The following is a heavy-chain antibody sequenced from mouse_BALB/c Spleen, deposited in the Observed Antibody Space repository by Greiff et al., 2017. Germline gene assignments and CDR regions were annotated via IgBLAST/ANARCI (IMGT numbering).Heavy chain of an antibody. Sequence: QVQLKESGPGLVQPSQSLSITCTVSGFSLTSYGVHWVRQSPGKGLEWLGVIWSGGSTDYNAAFISRLSISKDNSKSQVFFKMNSLQANDTAIYYCARVVYGSSLYWYFDVWGAGTTVTVSS. V-gene: IGHV2-2*02. J-gene: IGHJ1*01. CDR3: ARVVYGSSLYWYFDV. CDR1: GFSLTSYG. CDR2: IWSGGST. D-gene: IGHD1-1*01.